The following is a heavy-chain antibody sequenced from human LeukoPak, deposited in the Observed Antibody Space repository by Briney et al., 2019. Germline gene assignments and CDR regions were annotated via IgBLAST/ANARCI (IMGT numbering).Heavy chain of an antibody. CDR1: GFTFNNND. J-gene: IGHJ4*02. D-gene: IGHD3-3*01. CDR3: ARADFWSGYSFDY. V-gene: IGHV3-48*04. CDR2: ISSSSSTI. Sequence: AGGSLRLSCAASGFTFNNNDMTWVCQAPGKGLEWVSYISSSSSTIYYADSVKGRFTISRDNAKNSLYLQMNSLRAEDTAVYYCARADFWSGYSFDYWGQGTLVTVSS.